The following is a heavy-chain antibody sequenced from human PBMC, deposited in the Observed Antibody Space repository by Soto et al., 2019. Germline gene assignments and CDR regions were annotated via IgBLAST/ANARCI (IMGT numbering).Heavy chain of an antibody. D-gene: IGHD6-19*01. CDR1: GGSISSSSYY. V-gene: IGHV4-39*01. Sequence: QLQLQESGPGLVKPSETLSLTCTVSGGSISSSSYYWGWIRQPPGKGLEWIGSIYYSGSTYYNPSLRSRITISVDTSKNQFSLKLSSVTAADTAVYYCASHKGYSSGWYPDYWGQGTLVTVSS. CDR3: ASHKGYSSGWYPDY. CDR2: IYYSGST. J-gene: IGHJ4*02.